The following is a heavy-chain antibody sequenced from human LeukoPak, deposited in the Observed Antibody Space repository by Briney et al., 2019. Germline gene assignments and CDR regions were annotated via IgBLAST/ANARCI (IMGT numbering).Heavy chain of an antibody. D-gene: IGHD3-9*01. CDR2: IYHSGST. Sequence: SGTLSLTCAVSGGSISSSNWWSWVRQPPGKGLEWIGEIYHSGSTNYNPSLKSRVTISVDKSKHQFSLKLSSVTAADTAVYYCARGPDILTGYSWQYGMDVWGKGTTVTVSS. CDR3: ARGPDILTGYSWQYGMDV. V-gene: IGHV4-4*02. CDR1: GGSISSSNW. J-gene: IGHJ6*04.